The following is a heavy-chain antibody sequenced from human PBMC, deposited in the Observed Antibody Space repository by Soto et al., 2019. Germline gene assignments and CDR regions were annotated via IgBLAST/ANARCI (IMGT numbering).Heavy chain of an antibody. D-gene: IGHD1-26*01. CDR2: ITASGRTT. V-gene: IGHV3-23*01. CDR1: GFTVSSYA. Sequence: QPGGSLRLACAASGFTVSSYAMSWVRQAPGKGLEWVSYITASGRTTNYADSVKGRFTLSRDSSRNTLYLQMSSLRAEDTAVYFCAKDKEGSGGSSYGMDVWGQGTTVTVS. CDR3: AKDKEGSGGSSYGMDV. J-gene: IGHJ6*02.